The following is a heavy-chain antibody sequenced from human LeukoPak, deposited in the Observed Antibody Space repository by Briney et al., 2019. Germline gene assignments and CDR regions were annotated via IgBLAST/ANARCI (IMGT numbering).Heavy chain of an antibody. D-gene: IGHD4-23*01. J-gene: IGHJ4*02. CDR2: INPDSGGT. Sequence: ASVKVSCKTSGYTFTGYYIHCVRQAPGQGLEWMGWINPDSGGTNYAQKFQGRVTMTRDTSISTAYMELSRLTSDDTAVYYCARAGGNSAAFAFGYWGQGTLVTVSS. V-gene: IGHV1-2*02. CDR1: GYTFTGYY. CDR3: ARAGGNSAAFAFGY.